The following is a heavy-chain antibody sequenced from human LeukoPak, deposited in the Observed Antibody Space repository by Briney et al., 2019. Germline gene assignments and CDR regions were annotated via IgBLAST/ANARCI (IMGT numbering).Heavy chain of an antibody. V-gene: IGHV4-39*07. D-gene: IGHD2-2*01. CDR1: GGSISSSSYY. Sequence: SETLSLTCTVSGGSISSSSYYWGWIRQPPGKGLEWIGSIYYSGSTYYNPSLKSRVTISVDTSKNQFSLKLSSVTAADTAVYYCARVGRLPAAIGYYYYYMDVWGKGTTVTVSS. CDR3: ARVGRLPAAIGYYYYYMDV. J-gene: IGHJ6*03. CDR2: IYYSGST.